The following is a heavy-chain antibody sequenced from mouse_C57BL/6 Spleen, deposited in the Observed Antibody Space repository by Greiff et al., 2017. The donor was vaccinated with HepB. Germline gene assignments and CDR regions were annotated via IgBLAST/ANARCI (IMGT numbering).Heavy chain of an antibody. J-gene: IGHJ3*01. CDR3: ARVPVAY. CDR1: GFTFSSYA. V-gene: IGHV5-4*03. CDR2: ISDGGSYT. Sequence: EVMLVESGGGLVKPGGSLKLSCAASGFTFSSYAMSWVRQTPEKRLEWVATISDGGSYTYYPDNVKGRFTISRDNAKNNLYLQMSHLKSEDTAMYYCARVPVAYWGQGTLVTVSA.